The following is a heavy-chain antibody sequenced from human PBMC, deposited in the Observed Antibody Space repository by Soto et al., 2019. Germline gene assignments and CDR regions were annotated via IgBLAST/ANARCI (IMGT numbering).Heavy chain of an antibody. CDR2: IYYSGST. CDR3: ARFVLRFLEWFNWFDP. Sequence: PSETLSLTCTVSGGSISSSSYYWGWIRQPPGKGLEWIGSIYYSGSTYYNPSLKSRVTISVDTSKNQFSLKLSSVTAADTAVYYCARFVLRFLEWFNWFDPWDQGTLVTVSS. CDR1: GGSISSSSYY. D-gene: IGHD3-3*01. J-gene: IGHJ5*02. V-gene: IGHV4-39*01.